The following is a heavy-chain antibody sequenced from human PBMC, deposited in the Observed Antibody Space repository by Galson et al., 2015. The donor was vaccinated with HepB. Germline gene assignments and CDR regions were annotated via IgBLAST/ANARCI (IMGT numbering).Heavy chain of an antibody. CDR1: GFTVSSNY. V-gene: IGHV3-66*02. Sequence: SLRLSCAASGFTVSSNYMTWVRQAPGKGLEWVSVIYSGGTTYYADSVKGRFTISRDFSQKTLYLQMNSLGPEDTALYYCARPSGSNHYGMDVWGLGTTVTVSS. J-gene: IGHJ6*02. D-gene: IGHD3-10*01. CDR3: ARPSGSNHYGMDV. CDR2: IYSGGTT.